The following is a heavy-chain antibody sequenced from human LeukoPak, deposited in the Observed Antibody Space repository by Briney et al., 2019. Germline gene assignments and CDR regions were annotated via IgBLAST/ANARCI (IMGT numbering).Heavy chain of an antibody. Sequence: GGSLRLSCAASGFTFSSHSMNWVRKAPGKGLEWVSYISSSSSTIYYADSVKGRFTISRDNAKNSLYLQMNSLRAEDTAVYYCARVTVGRLDYWGQGTLVTVSS. V-gene: IGHV3-48*01. J-gene: IGHJ4*02. D-gene: IGHD1-26*01. CDR3: ARVTVGRLDY. CDR1: GFTFSSHS. CDR2: ISSSSSTI.